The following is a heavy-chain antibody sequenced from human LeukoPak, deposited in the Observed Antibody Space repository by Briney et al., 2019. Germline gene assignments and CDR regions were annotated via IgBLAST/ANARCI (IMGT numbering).Heavy chain of an antibody. CDR1: GFTFSFYW. CDR3: ARAGGPRWNYGAFDI. D-gene: IGHD1-7*01. Sequence: GGSLRPSCAASGFTFSFYWMTWVRQAPGKGLEWVATINQDGSEKYYVDSVKGRFTISRDNAKKSLYLQMNSLRAEDTAVYYCARAGGPRWNYGAFDIWGQGTMVTVSS. V-gene: IGHV3-7*03. CDR2: INQDGSEK. J-gene: IGHJ3*02.